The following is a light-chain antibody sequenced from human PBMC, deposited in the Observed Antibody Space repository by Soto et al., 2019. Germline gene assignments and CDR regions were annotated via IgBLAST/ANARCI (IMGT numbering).Light chain of an antibody. CDR3: QQYNNWPSS. CDR1: QSISSY. J-gene: IGKJ5*01. Sequence: IVLTPSPATVSLSTGERATLSCRASQSISSYLAWYQQKPGQAPRLLIYDASNRATGIPARFSGSGSGTEFTLTISGLQSEDFALYFCQQYNNWPSSFGPGTRLEIK. CDR2: DAS. V-gene: IGKV3D-15*01.